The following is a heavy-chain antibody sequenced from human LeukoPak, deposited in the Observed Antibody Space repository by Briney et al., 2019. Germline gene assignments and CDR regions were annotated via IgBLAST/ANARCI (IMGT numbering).Heavy chain of an antibody. Sequence: GGSLRLSCAASGFTFSNYVASWVRQAPGKGLEWVSVIRGNGVTTNHADSVRGRFNISRDNSKNTVFLQMNSLRAEDTAIYYCAALKDKWLQSPGTDYWGQGTLVTVSS. D-gene: IGHD5-24*01. CDR1: GFTFSNYV. CDR3: AALKDKWLQSPGTDY. V-gene: IGHV3-23*01. J-gene: IGHJ4*02. CDR2: IRGNGVTT.